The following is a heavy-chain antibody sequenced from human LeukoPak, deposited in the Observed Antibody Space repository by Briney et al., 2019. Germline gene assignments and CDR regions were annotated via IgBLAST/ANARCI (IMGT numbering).Heavy chain of an antibody. CDR1: GFTFSSYA. V-gene: IGHV3-64*01. CDR2: ISSNGGST. J-gene: IGHJ3*02. D-gene: IGHD3-22*01. CDR3: AKDPYYYDSSGYPTDAFDI. Sequence: GGSLRLSCAASGFTFSSYAMHWVRQAPGKGLEYVSAISSNGGSTYYANSVKGRFTISRDNSKNTLYLQMNSLRAEDTAVYYCAKDPYYYDSSGYPTDAFDIWGQGTMVTVSS.